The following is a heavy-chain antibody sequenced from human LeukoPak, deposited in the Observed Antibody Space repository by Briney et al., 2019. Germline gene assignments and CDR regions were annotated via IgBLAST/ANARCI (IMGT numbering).Heavy chain of an antibody. V-gene: IGHV4-59*08. CDR3: ATNRVGTYDRPFDI. CDR2: IHYTGTT. D-gene: IGHD1-26*01. Sequence: SETLSLTCIVSGGSINSHYWSWIRQPPGKGLEWIGDIHYTGTTKYNPSVKSRVTISIDTSKNQFSLELSSVTATDTAVYFCATNRVGTYDRPFDIWGQGTMVTVSS. J-gene: IGHJ3*02. CDR1: GGSINSHY.